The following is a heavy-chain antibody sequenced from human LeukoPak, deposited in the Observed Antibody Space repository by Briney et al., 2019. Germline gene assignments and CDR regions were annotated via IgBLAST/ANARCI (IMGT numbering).Heavy chain of an antibody. V-gene: IGHV3-53*01. CDR1: GFTVSSNY. CDR3: AKAPVTTCRGAYCYPFDY. J-gene: IGHJ4*02. CDR2: IYSGGST. Sequence: GSLRLSCAASGFTVSSNYMSWVRQAPGKGLEWVSVIYSGGSTYYADSVKGRFTISRDNSKNTLYLQMNSLRPEDAAVYYCAKAPVTTCRGAYCYPFDYWGQGTLVTVSS. D-gene: IGHD2-21*01.